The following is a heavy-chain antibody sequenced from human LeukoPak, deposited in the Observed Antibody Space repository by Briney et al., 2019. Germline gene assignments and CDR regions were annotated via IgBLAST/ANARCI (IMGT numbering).Heavy chain of an antibody. CDR1: GFIFSSHA. CDR3: AKFTYTSSSRAFDY. Sequence: GGSLRLSCAASGFIFSSHAMTWVRQAPGKGLEWVSSLSSSGVNTYLADSVQGRLTISRDNSKNTLYLQMNTLRVEDTAVYFCAKFTYTSSSRAFDYWGQGTLVTVSS. V-gene: IGHV3-23*01. D-gene: IGHD6-6*01. J-gene: IGHJ4*02. CDR2: LSSSGVNT.